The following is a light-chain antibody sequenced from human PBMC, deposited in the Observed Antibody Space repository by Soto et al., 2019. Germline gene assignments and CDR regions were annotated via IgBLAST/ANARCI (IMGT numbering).Light chain of an antibody. Sequence: QFTQSPSSLSASVVDRVAITFLASQGISSYLAWYQKKPGKAPNLLIYAASTLQSGVPSRFSGSGSGTDFTLTISSLQPEDFATYYCQQLNTYPITCGQGTRREIK. V-gene: IGKV1-9*01. CDR1: QGISSY. CDR2: AAS. CDR3: QQLNTYPIT. J-gene: IGKJ5*01.